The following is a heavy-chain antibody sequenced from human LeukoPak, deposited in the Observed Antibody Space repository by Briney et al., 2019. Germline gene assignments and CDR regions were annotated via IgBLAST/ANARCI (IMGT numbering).Heavy chain of an antibody. D-gene: IGHD2-15*01. V-gene: IGHV3-66*03. Sequence: GGSLRLSCAASGFTVSSNSMSWVRQAPGKGLEWVSVISSSGGTSYSDSEKGRFTISRDNSKHTLYLQMNSLRAEDTAVYYCARDYIVVVVAATRRTYYYYGMDVWGQGTTVTVSS. CDR3: ARDYIVVVVAATRRTYYYYGMDV. CDR1: GFTVSSNS. J-gene: IGHJ6*02. CDR2: ISSSGGT.